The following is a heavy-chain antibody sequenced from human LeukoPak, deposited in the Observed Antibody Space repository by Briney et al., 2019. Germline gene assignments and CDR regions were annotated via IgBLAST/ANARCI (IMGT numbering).Heavy chain of an antibody. V-gene: IGHV4-34*01. CDR2: INHSGST. J-gene: IGHJ6*03. CDR3: AREGHSSSFNYYYYYMDV. D-gene: IGHD6-6*01. CDR1: GGSFSGYY. Sequence: SETLSLTCAVYGGSFSGYYWSWIRQPPGKGLEWIGEINHSGSTNYNPSLKSRVTITVDTSKNQFSLKLSSVTAADTAVYYCAREGHSSSFNYYYYYMDVWGKGTTVTVSS.